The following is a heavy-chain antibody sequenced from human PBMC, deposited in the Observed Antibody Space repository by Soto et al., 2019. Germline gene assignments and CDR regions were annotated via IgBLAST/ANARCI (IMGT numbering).Heavy chain of an antibody. CDR3: TRGLENYSYFDY. CDR1: GFTFSSYW. Sequence: EVQLVESGGGLVQPGGSLRLSCAASGFTFSSYWMHWVRQAPGKGLEWVSRINTDGSSTVYADAVQGRFTISRDNAKNTLYVQMTSLRAEDSAVYYCTRGLENYSYFDYWGQGIVVTVSS. D-gene: IGHD1-7*01. J-gene: IGHJ4*02. CDR2: INTDGSST. V-gene: IGHV3-74*01.